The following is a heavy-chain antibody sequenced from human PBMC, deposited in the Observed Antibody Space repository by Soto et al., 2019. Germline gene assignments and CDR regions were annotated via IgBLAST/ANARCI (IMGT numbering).Heavy chain of an antibody. J-gene: IGHJ3*02. V-gene: IGHV3-7*03. CDR1: GFTFSSYG. CDR2: INQDGSEN. D-gene: IGHD7-27*01. CDR3: ARDLGAFDI. Sequence: GGSLRLSCAASGFTFSSYGMSWVRQAPGKGLEWVANINQDGSENYYVDSVKGRFTISRDNAKNSLYLQMNSLRAEDTAVYYCARDLGAFDIWGQGTMVTVSS.